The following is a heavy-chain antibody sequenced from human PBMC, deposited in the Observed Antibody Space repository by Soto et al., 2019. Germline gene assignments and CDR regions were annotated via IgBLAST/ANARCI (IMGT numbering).Heavy chain of an antibody. V-gene: IGHV4-39*01. J-gene: IGHJ6*02. D-gene: IGHD3-10*01. CDR2: IYYSGST. CDR3: ASYLHDYYYGSGSPPGMDV. CDR1: CGSISSSSYY. Sequence: SETLSLTCTVSCGSISSSSYYWGWIRQPPGKGLEWIGSIYYSGSTYYNPSLKSRVTISVDTSKNQLSLKLSSVTAADTAVYYCASYLHDYYYGSGSPPGMDVWGQGTTVTVSS.